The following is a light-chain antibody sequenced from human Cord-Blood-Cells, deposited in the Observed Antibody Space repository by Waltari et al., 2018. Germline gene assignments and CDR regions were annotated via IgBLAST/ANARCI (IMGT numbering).Light chain of an antibody. CDR3: QQYYSYHT. J-gene: IGKJ2*01. V-gene: IGKV1-8*01. CDR1: QGISSY. CDR2: AAS. Sequence: AIRMTQSPSSFSASTGDRVTITCRASQGISSYLAWYQQKPGKAPKLLIYAASTLQSGVPSRFSGSGSGKDFTLTISCLQSEDFATYYCQQYYSYHTFGQGTKLEIK.